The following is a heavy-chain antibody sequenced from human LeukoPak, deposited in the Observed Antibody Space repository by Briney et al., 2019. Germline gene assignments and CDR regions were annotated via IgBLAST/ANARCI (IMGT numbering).Heavy chain of an antibody. D-gene: IGHD1-26*01. CDR2: ISDNGGGT. CDR3: AKVTVGASYYSDY. CDR1: GFTFSSYA. V-gene: IGHV3-23*01. Sequence: PGRSLRLSCAASGFTFSSYAMTWVRQAPGKGLEWVSGISDNGGGTYYADSVKGRFTISRDFSKNTLFLQMNSLRAEDTAVYYCAKVTVGASYYSDYWGQGTLVTVSS. J-gene: IGHJ4*02.